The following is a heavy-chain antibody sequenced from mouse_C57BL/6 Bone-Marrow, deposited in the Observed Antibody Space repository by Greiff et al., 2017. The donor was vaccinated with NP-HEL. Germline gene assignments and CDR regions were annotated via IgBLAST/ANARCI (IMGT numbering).Heavy chain of an antibody. CDR1: GYSFTGYY. CDR3: GITTVVATGNYFDY. D-gene: IGHD1-1*01. J-gene: IGHJ2*01. CDR2: INPSTGGT. Sequence: VQLKESGPELVKPGASVKISCKASGYSFTGYYMNWVKQSPEKSLEWIGEINPSTGGTTYNQKFKAKATLTVDKSSSTAYMQLKSLTSEDSAVYYCGITTVVATGNYFDYWGQGTTLTVSS. V-gene: IGHV1-42*01.